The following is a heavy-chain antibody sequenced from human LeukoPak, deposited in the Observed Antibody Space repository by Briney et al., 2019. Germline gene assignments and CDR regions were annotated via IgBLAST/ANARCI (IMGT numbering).Heavy chain of an antibody. D-gene: IGHD2-2*01. CDR1: GFTFSDYY. J-gene: IGHJ5*02. V-gene: IGHV3-11*01. CDR2: ISSSGSTI. Sequence: GGSLRLSCAASGFTFSDYYMSWIRQAPGKGLEWVSYISSSGSTIYYADSVKGRFTISRDNAKNSLYLQMNSLRAEDTAVYYCARADVVPAAPGWFDPWGQGTLVTVSS. CDR3: ARADVVPAAPGWFDP.